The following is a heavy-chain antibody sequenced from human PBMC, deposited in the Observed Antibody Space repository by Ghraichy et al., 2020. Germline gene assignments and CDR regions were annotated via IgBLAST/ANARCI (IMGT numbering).Heavy chain of an antibody. Sequence: ASVKVSCKASGYTFTGYYMHWVRQAPGQGLEWMGRIHPDTGGTNYAQNFQGRVTMTRDTSIRTVYMELSSLRSDDTAMYYCSRSSPWDLPDYWGQGTLVTVSS. CDR2: IHPDTGGT. J-gene: IGHJ4*01. CDR1: GYTFTGYY. V-gene: IGHV1-2*06. CDR3: SRSSPWDLPDY. D-gene: IGHD1-26*01.